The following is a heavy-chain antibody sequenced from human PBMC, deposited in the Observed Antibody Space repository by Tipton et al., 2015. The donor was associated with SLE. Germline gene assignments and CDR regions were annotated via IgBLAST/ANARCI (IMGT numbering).Heavy chain of an antibody. CDR3: ARIRFWSGYYYYMDV. J-gene: IGHJ6*03. Sequence: LRLSCTVSGGSISSSSYYWGWIRQPPGKGLEWIGSIYYSGSTYYNPSLKSRVTISVDTSKNQSSLKLSSVTAADTAVYYCARIRFWSGYYYYMDVWGKGTTVTVSS. CDR2: IYYSGST. D-gene: IGHD3-3*01. CDR1: GGSISSSSYY. V-gene: IGHV4-39*07.